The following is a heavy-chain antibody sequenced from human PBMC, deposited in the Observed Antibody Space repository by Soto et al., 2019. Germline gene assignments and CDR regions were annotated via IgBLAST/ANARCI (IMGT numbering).Heavy chain of an antibody. Sequence: EVQVVESGGGLVQPGGSLRLSCSVSGFTFSPYAMHWVGQAPGKGLEYVSSISSNGASTYYADSVKGRFTISRDNSKNTLYLQMSSLRSEDTAVYYCVKDRWVDYWGQGTLVTVSS. V-gene: IGHV3-64D*06. D-gene: IGHD1-26*01. CDR1: GFTFSPYA. CDR2: ISSNGAST. CDR3: VKDRWVDY. J-gene: IGHJ4*02.